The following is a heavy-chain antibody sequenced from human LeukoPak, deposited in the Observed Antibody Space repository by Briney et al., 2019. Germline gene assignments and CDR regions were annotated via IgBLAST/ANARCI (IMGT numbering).Heavy chain of an antibody. CDR3: LGPGNLIAARPYY. V-gene: IGHV3-23*01. J-gene: IGHJ4*02. CDR1: GFTFSSYA. D-gene: IGHD6-6*01. CDR2: ISGSGGST. Sequence: QPGGSLRLSCAASGFTFSSYAMSWVRQAPGKGLEWVSAISGSGGSTYYADSVKGRFTISRDNSKNTLYLQMNSLRAEDTAVYYCLGPGNLIAARPYYWGQGTLVTVSS.